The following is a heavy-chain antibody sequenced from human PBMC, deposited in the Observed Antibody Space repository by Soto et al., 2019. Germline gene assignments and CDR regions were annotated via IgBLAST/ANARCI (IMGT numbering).Heavy chain of an antibody. J-gene: IGHJ4*02. CDR2: ISSSSSTI. CDR3: ARDDPYSSNYYFDY. D-gene: IGHD6-13*01. V-gene: IGHV3-48*01. Sequence: GGSLRLSCAASGFTFSSYSMNWVRQAPGKGLEWVSYISSSSSTIYYADSVKGRFTISRDNAKNSLYLQMNSLRAEDTAVYYCARDDPYSSNYYFDYWGQGTLVTVSS. CDR1: GFTFSSYS.